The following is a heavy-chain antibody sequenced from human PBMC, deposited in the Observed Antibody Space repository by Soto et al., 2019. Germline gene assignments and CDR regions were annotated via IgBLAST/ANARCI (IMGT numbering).Heavy chain of an antibody. D-gene: IGHD3-9*01. J-gene: IGHJ6*02. CDR1: GGSISSGDYC. V-gene: IGHV4-30-4*01. CDR3: ARVEVDYDILTGYYNAYYGMDV. Sequence: SETLSLTCTVSGGSISSGDYCWSWIRQPPGKGLEWIGYIYYSGSTYYNPSLKSRVTISVDTSKNQFSLKLSSVTAADTAVYYCARVEVDYDILTGYYNAYYGMDVWGQGTTVT. CDR2: IYYSGST.